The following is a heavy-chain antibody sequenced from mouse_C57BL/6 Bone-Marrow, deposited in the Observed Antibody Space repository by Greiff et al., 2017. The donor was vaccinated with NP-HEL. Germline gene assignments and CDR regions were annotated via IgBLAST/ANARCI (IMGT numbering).Heavy chain of an antibody. V-gene: IGHV1-64*01. J-gene: IGHJ4*01. CDR1: GYTFTSYW. D-gene: IGHD1-3*01. CDR2: IHPNSGST. Sequence: QVQLQQPGAELVKPGASVKLSCKASGYTFTSYWMHWVKQRPGQGLEWIGMIHPNSGSTNYNEKFKSKATLTVDKSSSTAYMQLSSLTSEDSAVYDCARRESYSYYAMDYWGQGTSVTVSS. CDR3: ARRESYSYYAMDY.